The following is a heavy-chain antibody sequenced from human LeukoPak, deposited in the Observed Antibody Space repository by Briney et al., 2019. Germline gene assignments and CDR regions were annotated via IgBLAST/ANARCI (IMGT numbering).Heavy chain of an antibody. CDR3: ARALDIAVEFDP. Sequence: SETLSLTCTVSGGSISSGGYYWSWIRQPPGKGLEWIGEINHSGSTNYNPSLKSRVTISVDTSKNQFSLKLSSVTAADTAVYYCARALDIAVEFDPWGQGTLVTVSS. V-gene: IGHV4-39*07. CDR2: INHSGST. D-gene: IGHD2-2*03. CDR1: GGSISSGGYY. J-gene: IGHJ5*02.